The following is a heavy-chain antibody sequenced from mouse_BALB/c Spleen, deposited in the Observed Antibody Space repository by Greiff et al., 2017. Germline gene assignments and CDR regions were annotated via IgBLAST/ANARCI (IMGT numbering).Heavy chain of an antibody. CDR3: ARPYMITRGFAY. CDR1: GFTFSSFG. J-gene: IGHJ3*01. D-gene: IGHD2-4*01. Sequence: EVNLVESGGGLVQPGGSRKLSCAASGFTFSSFGMHWVRQAPEKGLEWVAYISSGSSTIYYADTVKGRFTISRDNPKNTLFLQMTSLRSEDTAMYYCARPYMITRGFAYWGQGTLVTVSA. V-gene: IGHV5-17*02. CDR2: ISSGSSTI.